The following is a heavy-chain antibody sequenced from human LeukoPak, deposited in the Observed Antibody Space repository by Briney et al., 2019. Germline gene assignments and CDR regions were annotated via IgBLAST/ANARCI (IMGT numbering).Heavy chain of an antibody. V-gene: IGHV4-59*01. CDR2: IYYSGST. J-gene: IGHJ4*02. CDR1: VGSISSYY. Sequence: SETLSLTCTVSVGSISSYYWSWIRQPPGKGLEWIGYIYYSGSTNYNPSLKRRVTISVDTSKNQFSLKLSSVTAADTAVYYCASQYSSGWYDYWGQGTLVTVSS. D-gene: IGHD6-19*01. CDR3: ASQYSSGWYDY.